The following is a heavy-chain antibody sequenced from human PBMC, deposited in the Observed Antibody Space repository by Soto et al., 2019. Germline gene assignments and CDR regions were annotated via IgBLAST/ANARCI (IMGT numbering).Heavy chain of an antibody. CDR3: ARVGRQQLGSWAFDI. CDR2: IYSGGST. D-gene: IGHD6-13*01. J-gene: IGHJ3*02. CDR1: GFTVSSNY. V-gene: IGHV3-53*04. Sequence: PGGSLRLSCAASGFTVSSNYMSWVRQAPGKGLEWVSVIYSGGSTYYADSVKGRFTISRHNSKNTLYLQMNSLRAEDTAVYYCARVGRQQLGSWAFDIWGQGTMVTVSS.